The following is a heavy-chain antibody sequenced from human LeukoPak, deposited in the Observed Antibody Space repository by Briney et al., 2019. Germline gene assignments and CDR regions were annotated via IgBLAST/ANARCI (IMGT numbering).Heavy chain of an antibody. V-gene: IGHV3-21*04. CDR2: ISTSSSYI. Sequence: GGSLRLSCAASGFTFSSYSMNWVRQAPGKGLEWVSSISTSSSYIYYADSVKGRFTISRDNAKKSLYLQMNSLRAEDTAVYYCASTNGDYFDYWGQGTLVTVSS. J-gene: IGHJ4*02. CDR3: ASTNGDYFDY. D-gene: IGHD4-17*01. CDR1: GFTFSSYS.